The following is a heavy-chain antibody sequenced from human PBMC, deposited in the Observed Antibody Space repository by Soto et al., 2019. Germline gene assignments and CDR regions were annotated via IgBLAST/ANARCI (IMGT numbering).Heavy chain of an antibody. CDR1: GFTFSSYA. Sequence: EVQLLESGGGLVQPGGSLRLSCAASGFTFSSYAMSWVRQAPGKGLEWVSAISGSGGSTYYADSVKGRFTISRDNSKNPLYPQMNSLRAEDTAVYYCAKPLRYGMMTFGGAEYYFDYWGQGTLVTVSS. V-gene: IGHV3-23*01. CDR3: AKPLRYGMMTFGGAEYYFDY. D-gene: IGHD3-16*01. J-gene: IGHJ4*02. CDR2: ISGSGGST.